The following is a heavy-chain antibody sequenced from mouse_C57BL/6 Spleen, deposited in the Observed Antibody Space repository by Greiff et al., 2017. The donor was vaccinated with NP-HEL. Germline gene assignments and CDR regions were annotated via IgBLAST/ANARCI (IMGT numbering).Heavy chain of an antibody. D-gene: IGHD2-5*01. J-gene: IGHJ4*01. V-gene: IGHV3-6*01. Sequence: EVQLQQSGPGLVKPSQSLSLTCSVTGYSITSGYYWNWIRQFPGNKLEWMGYISYDGSNNYNPSLKNRISITRDTSKNQFFLKLNSVTTEDTATYYCASYSNYQYYYAMDYWGQGTSVTVSS. CDR1: GYSITSGYY. CDR3: ASYSNYQYYYAMDY. CDR2: ISYDGSN.